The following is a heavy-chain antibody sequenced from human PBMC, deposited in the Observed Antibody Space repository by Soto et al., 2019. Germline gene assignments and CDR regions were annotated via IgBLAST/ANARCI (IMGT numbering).Heavy chain of an antibody. Sequence: GGSLRLSCAASGFTVSSNYMSWVRQAPGKGLEWVSVIYSGGSTYYADSVKGRFTISRDNSKNTLYLQMNSLRAEDTAVYYCARDLRNDYPGHVVAIAGLPAADHWGQGTLVTVAS. V-gene: IGHV3-66*01. CDR3: ARDLRNDYPGHVVAIAGLPAADH. CDR1: GFTVSSNY. D-gene: IGHD2-15*01. CDR2: IYSGGST. J-gene: IGHJ4*02.